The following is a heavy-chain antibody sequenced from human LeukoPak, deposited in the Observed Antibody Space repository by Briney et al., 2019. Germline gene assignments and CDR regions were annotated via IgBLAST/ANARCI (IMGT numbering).Heavy chain of an antibody. CDR1: GYSFTSYW. V-gene: IGHV5-51*01. CDR2: IYPGDSDT. CDR3: ARPPTYGSGSSDFDY. D-gene: IGHD3-10*01. Sequence: GKSLKISCKGSGYSFTSYWIGWVRQMPGKGLEWMGIIYPGDSDTRYSPSFQGQVTISADKSISTAYLQWSSLKASDTAMYYCARPPTYGSGSSDFDYWGQGTLVTVSS. J-gene: IGHJ4*02.